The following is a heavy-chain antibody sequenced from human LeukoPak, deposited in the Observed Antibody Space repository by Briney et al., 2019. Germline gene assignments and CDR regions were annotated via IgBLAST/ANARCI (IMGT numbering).Heavy chain of an antibody. CDR3: AKDGYDFWSAYQIDL. CDR1: GFTFNNYA. J-gene: IGHJ5*02. D-gene: IGHD3-3*01. CDR2: I. V-gene: IGHV3-23*01. Sequence: PGGSLRLSCAASGFTFNNYAMTWVRQAPGKGLEWVSAITGRFTISRDNSKNTLYLQMTSLRTDGTAVYYCAKDGYDFWSAYQIDLWGQGTLVTVSS.